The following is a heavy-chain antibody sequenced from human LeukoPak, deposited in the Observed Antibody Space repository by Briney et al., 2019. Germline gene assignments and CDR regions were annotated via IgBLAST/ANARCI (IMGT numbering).Heavy chain of an antibody. J-gene: IGHJ4*02. CDR1: GVTFSSYW. CDR2: INSDGSTI. CDR3: ARDPFGGSQN. Sequence: GGSLRLSCAASGVTFSSYWLHWVRQAPGKGLVWVSRINSDGSTISYADSVKGRFTISRDNAKNTLYLQMNSLRAEDTAVYYCARDPFGGSQNWGQGTLVTVSS. V-gene: IGHV3-74*01. D-gene: IGHD1-26*01.